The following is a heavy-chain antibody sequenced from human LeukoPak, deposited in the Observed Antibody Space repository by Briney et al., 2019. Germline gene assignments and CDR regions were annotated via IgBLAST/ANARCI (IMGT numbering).Heavy chain of an antibody. CDR2: IKQDGSEK. V-gene: IGHV3-7*01. D-gene: IGHD3-9*01. CDR1: GCTFSSYW. CDR3: ARDFHPYYDILTASGIFDY. J-gene: IGHJ4*02. Sequence: GGSLRLSCAAAGCTFSSYWISLVRQAPGKGLEWVANIKQDGSEKYYVDSVKGRFNISSENDKNSLYLQMHSLRAEDTAVYYCARDFHPYYDILTASGIFDYWGQGTLVTVSS.